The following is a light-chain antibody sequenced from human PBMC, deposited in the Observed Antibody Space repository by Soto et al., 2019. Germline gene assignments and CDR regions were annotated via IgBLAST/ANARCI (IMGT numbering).Light chain of an antibody. CDR1: SSNIGSHT. CDR2: SNT. V-gene: IGLV1-44*01. Sequence: HSVLTQPPSASGTPGQTIAISCSGGSSNIGSHTVNWYQQLPGTAPRLLIYSNTQRPSGVPDRFSGSKSGTSASLAITGLQSDSEGDYYCAAWDDSLNGVVFGGGTKVTVL. J-gene: IGLJ2*01. CDR3: AAWDDSLNGVV.